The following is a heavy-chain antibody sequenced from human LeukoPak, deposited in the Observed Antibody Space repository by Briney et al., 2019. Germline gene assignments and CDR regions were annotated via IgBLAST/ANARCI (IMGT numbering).Heavy chain of an antibody. CDR2: IYYSGSP. CDR1: GGSISSSTYY. V-gene: IGHV4-39*07. D-gene: IGHD7-27*01. J-gene: IGHJ4*02. CDR3: ASRKLGNDY. Sequence: PSETLSLTCTVSGGSISSSTYYWGWIRQPPEKGLQWIGSIYYSGSPYYNTSLKSRFTISADTSQNQFSLKLSSVTAADTAVYYCASRKLGNDYWGQGTLVTVSS.